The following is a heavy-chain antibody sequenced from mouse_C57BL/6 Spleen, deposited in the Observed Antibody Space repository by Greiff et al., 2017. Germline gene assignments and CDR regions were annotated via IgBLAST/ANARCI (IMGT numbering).Heavy chain of an antibody. Sequence: EVQGVESGTVLARPGASVKMSCKTSGYTFTSYWMHWVKQRPGQGLEWIGAIYPGNSDTSYHQKFKGKAKLTAVTSASTAYMELSSLTNEDSAVYYWTRRGIHGGSSSYWYFDVWGTGTTVTVSS. CDR1: GYTFTSYW. D-gene: IGHD1-1*01. J-gene: IGHJ1*03. CDR3: TRRGIHGGSSSYWYFDV. V-gene: IGHV1-5*01. CDR2: IYPGNSDT.